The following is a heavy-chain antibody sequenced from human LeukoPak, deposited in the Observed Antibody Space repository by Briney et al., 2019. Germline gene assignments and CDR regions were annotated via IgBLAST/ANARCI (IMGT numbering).Heavy chain of an antibody. CDR1: GFTVSSNY. D-gene: IGHD6-19*01. CDR2: IYSGGST. V-gene: IGHV3-53*01. CDR3: AKDRTVARIAVAGTPHLD. J-gene: IGHJ4*02. Sequence: PGGSLRLSCAASGFTVSSNYMSWARQAPGKGLEWGSVIYSGGSTYYADSVKGRFTISRDNSKNTLYLQMNSLRAEDTAVYYCAKDRTVARIAVAGTPHLDWGQGTLVTVSS.